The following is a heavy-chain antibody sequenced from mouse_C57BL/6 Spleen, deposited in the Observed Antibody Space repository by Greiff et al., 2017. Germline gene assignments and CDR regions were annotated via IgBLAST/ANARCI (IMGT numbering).Heavy chain of an antibody. D-gene: IGHD6-5*01. CDR1: GFTFSDYG. V-gene: IGHV5-17*01. J-gene: IGHJ2*01. Sequence: EVKVEESGGGLVKPGGSLKLSCAASGFTFSDYGMHWVRQAPEKGLEWVAYISSGSSTIYYADTVKGRFTISRDNAKNTLFLQMTSLRSEDTAMYYCARERAYGLFDYWGQGTTLTVSS. CDR2: ISSGSSTI. CDR3: ARERAYGLFDY.